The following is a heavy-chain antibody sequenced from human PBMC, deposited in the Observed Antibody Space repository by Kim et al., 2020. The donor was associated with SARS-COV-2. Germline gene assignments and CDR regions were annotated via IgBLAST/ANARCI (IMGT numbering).Heavy chain of an antibody. CDR1: GGSISSSSYY. D-gene: IGHD3-9*01. Sequence: SETLSLTCTVSGGSISSSSYYWGWIRQPPGKGLEWIGSIYYSGSTYYNPSLKSRVTISVDTSKNQFSLKLSSVTAADTAVYYCARHGAPSYYDILTGYSPFDPWGQGTLVTVSS. CDR3: ARHGAPSYYDILTGYSPFDP. CDR2: IYYSGST. J-gene: IGHJ5*02. V-gene: IGHV4-39*01.